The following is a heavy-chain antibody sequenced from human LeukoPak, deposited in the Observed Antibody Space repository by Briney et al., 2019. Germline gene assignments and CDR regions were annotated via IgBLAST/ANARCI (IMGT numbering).Heavy chain of an antibody. V-gene: IGHV4-34*01. CDR2: INHSGST. D-gene: IGHD2-2*02. J-gene: IGHJ6*03. Sequence: ASETLSLTCTISGGSISAYYWSWIRQPLGKGLEWIGEINHSGSTNYNPSLKSRVTISVDTSKNQFSLKLSSVTAADTAVYYCARVRVVPAAIWAAYYYYYYMDVWGKGTTVTVSS. CDR3: ARVRVVPAAIWAAYYYYYYMDV. CDR1: GGSISAYY.